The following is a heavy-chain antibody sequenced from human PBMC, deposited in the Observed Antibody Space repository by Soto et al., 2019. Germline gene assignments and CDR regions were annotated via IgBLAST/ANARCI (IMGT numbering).Heavy chain of an antibody. CDR3: ARVPSRIAIFGVAPYFDY. J-gene: IGHJ4*02. V-gene: IGHV1-46*01. CDR2: INPSGGST. D-gene: IGHD3-3*01. Sequence: ASVKVSCKASGYTFTSYYMHWVRQAPGQGLEWMEIINPSGGSTSYARKFQGRVTMTRDTSTSTVYMELSSLRSEDTAVYYCARVPSRIAIFGVAPYFDYWGQGTLVTVSS. CDR1: GYTFTSYY.